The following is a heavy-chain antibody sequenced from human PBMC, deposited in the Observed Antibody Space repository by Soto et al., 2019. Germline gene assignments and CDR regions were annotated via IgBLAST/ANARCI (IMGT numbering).Heavy chain of an antibody. D-gene: IGHD6-13*01. J-gene: IGHJ4*02. V-gene: IGHV3-74*01. CDR2: INSDGSST. Sequence: GGSLRLSCASSGFTFSSYSMNWVRQAPGKGLEWVSRINSDGSSTSYADSVKGRFTISRDNAKNTLYLQMNSLRAEDTAVYYCAREYSSSRYFDYWGQGTLVTVSS. CDR3: AREYSSSRYFDY. CDR1: GFTFSSYS.